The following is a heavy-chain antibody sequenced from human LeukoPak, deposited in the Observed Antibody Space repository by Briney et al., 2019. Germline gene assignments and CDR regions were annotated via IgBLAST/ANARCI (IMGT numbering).Heavy chain of an antibody. V-gene: IGHV3-21*01. J-gene: IGHJ2*01. Sequence: GGSLRLSCAASGFTFSTYTMNWVRQAPGKGLEWVSTITSRSIYIYYADSVKGRLTISRDNAKNSLYLQMNSLRAEDTAVYYCARDYYDSSGIDLWGRGTLVTVSS. CDR1: GFTFSTYT. D-gene: IGHD3-22*01. CDR2: ITSRSIYI. CDR3: ARDYYDSSGIDL.